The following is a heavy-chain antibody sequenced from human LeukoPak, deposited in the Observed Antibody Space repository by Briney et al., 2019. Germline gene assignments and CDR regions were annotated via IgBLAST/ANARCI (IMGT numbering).Heavy chain of an antibody. J-gene: IGHJ3*02. V-gene: IGHV3-21*01. CDR3: ARDCRSSTSCLTDAFDI. D-gene: IGHD2-2*01. CDR1: RFTFDEYG. CDR2: ISSSSSYI. Sequence: GGSLRLSCAASRFTFDEYGMSWVRQAPGKGLEWVSSISSSSSYIYYADSVKGRFTISRDNAKNSLYLQMNSLRAEDTAVYYCARDCRSSTSCLTDAFDIWGQGTMVTVSS.